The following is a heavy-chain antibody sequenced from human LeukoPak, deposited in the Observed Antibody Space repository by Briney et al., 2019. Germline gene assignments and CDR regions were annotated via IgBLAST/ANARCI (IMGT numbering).Heavy chain of an antibody. D-gene: IGHD5/OR15-5a*01. CDR2: ISPTGYST. CDR3: ARETKLSTGGGFDY. Sequence: GGSLRLSCVVSGFNFDMYAMSWVRQAPGKGLEWVSAISPTGYSTYYTDSVKGRFTISRDNSKNTVYLEMNSLRAEDTAVYYCARETKLSTGGGFDYWGQGTLVTVSS. CDR1: GFNFDMYA. J-gene: IGHJ4*02. V-gene: IGHV3-23*01.